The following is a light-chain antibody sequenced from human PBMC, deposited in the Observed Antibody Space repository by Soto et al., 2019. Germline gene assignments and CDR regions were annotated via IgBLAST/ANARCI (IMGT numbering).Light chain of an antibody. Sequence: DIQMTQSPSTLSGSVGDRVTITCRASQTISSWLAWYQQKPGKAPKLLIYKASTLKSGVPSRFSGSGPGIEFTLTISSLQPDDFATYYCQHYNSYSEAFGQGTKVELK. J-gene: IGKJ1*01. V-gene: IGKV1-5*03. CDR2: KAS. CDR3: QHYNSYSEA. CDR1: QTISSW.